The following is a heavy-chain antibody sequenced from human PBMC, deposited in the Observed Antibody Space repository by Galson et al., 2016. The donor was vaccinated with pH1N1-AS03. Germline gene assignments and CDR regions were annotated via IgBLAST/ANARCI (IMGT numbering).Heavy chain of an antibody. J-gene: IGHJ2*01. V-gene: IGHV3-74*01. CDR2: ITSDGSTT. Sequence: SLRLSCATSGFTFSTYWMHWARQVPGKGLVWVSCITSDGSTTFYAESVKGRFTISRDNSKNTLYLQMNSLRAEDTAVYYCARDRHYYDYIWGTYRYDWYFDLWGRGTLVTVSS. D-gene: IGHD3-16*02. CDR3: ARDRHYYDYIWGTYRYDWYFDL. CDR1: GFTFSTYW.